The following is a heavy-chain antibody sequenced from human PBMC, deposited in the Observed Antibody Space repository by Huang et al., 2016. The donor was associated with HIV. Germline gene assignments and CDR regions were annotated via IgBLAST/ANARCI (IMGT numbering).Heavy chain of an antibody. Sequence: QITLKESGPTLVKPTQTLTLTCTFSGFSITTDGAGVGWIRQPPGKALEGLALIFWDDDKRYSPSLKNRLSITKDTSKNQVVLTMTNMDPVDTATYFCAHRQTYDFWSGFFDSWGQGTLVTVSS. D-gene: IGHD3-3*01. J-gene: IGHJ4*02. V-gene: IGHV2-5*02. CDR3: AHRQTYDFWSGFFDS. CDR1: GFSITTDGAG. CDR2: IFWDDDK.